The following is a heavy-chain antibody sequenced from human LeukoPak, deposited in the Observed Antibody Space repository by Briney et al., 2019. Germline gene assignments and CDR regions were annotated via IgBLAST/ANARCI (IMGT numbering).Heavy chain of an antibody. D-gene: IGHD5-18*01. Sequence: GRSLRLSCAASGFTFDDYAMHWVRQAPGKSLEWVSGISWNSGSIGYADSVKGRFTISRDNAKNSLYLQMNSLRAEDTALYYCAKDIRGYGPNYFVYWGQGTLVTVSS. CDR1: GFTFDDYA. J-gene: IGHJ4*02. CDR2: ISWNSGSI. V-gene: IGHV3-9*01. CDR3: AKDIRGYGPNYFVY.